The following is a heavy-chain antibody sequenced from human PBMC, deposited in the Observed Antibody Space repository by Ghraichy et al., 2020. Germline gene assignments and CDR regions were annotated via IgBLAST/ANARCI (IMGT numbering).Heavy chain of an antibody. Sequence: SQTLSLTCTVSGGSISSYYWSWIRQPPGKGLEWIGYIYYSGSTNYNPSLKSRVTISVDTSKNQFSLKLSSVTAADTAVYYCARRHRVVVPAAMSLQSWYFDLWGRGTLVTVSS. V-gene: IGHV4-59*08. J-gene: IGHJ2*01. CDR2: IYYSGST. CDR3: ARRHRVVVPAAMSLQSWYFDL. D-gene: IGHD2-2*01. CDR1: GGSISSYY.